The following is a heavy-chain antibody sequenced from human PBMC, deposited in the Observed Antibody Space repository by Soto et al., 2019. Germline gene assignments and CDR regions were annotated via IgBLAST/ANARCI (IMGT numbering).Heavy chain of an antibody. V-gene: IGHV3-74*02. CDR2: INSDGSVS. J-gene: IGHJ6*03. Sequence: EVQLVESGGGLVQPGGSLRLSCAASGFTFSNYWMYWVRQAPGKGLEWVSRINSDGSVSSYADSVKGRLTISRDNVKNPLYLQMDSLRAEDTAVYYCARGDCVGGTCYSLAGSFYYYMDVWGKGTTVTV. D-gene: IGHD2-15*01. CDR3: ARGDCVGGTCYSLAGSFYYYMDV. CDR1: GFTFSNYW.